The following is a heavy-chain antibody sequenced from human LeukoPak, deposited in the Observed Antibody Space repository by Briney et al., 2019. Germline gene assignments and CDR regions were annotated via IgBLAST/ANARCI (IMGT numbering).Heavy chain of an antibody. V-gene: IGHV4-39*06. CDR3: ARATFPHYDRHPNSIDP. CDR2: IYYSGST. Sequence: SETLSLTCTVSGGSISSSSYYWGWLRQPPGKGLEWIGSIYYSGSTNYNPSLKSRVTISVDTSKNQFPLKLSSVTAADTAVYYCARATFPHYDRHPNSIDPWGQGTLVTVSS. CDR1: GGSISSSSYY. J-gene: IGHJ5*02. D-gene: IGHD5-12*01.